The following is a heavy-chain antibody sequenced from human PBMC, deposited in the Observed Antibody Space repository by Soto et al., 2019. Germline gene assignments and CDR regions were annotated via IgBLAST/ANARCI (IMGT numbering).Heavy chain of an antibody. Sequence: GASVKVSCKASGYMFTSYGITWVRQVPGQGLGWMGWISAHNIDTNYTQNFQGRVSMTTDTSTTTAYMELRSLRSDDTAVYYCARGGWRVGSEYYFYGMDVWGQGTTVTVSS. CDR1: GYMFTSYG. D-gene: IGHD1-26*01. J-gene: IGHJ6*02. CDR2: ISAHNIDT. V-gene: IGHV1-18*04. CDR3: ARGGWRVGSEYYFYGMDV.